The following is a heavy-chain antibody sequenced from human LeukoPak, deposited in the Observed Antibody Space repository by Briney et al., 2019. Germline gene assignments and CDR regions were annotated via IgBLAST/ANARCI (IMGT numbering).Heavy chain of an antibody. Sequence: SETLSLTCAVYGGSFSGYYWSWIRQPPGKGLEWIGEINHSGSTNYNPSLKSRVTISVDTSKNQFSLKLSSVTAADTAVYYCARGEDYYYYMDVWGKGTTVTVSS. CDR3: ARGEDYYYYMDV. CDR2: INHSGST. V-gene: IGHV4-34*01. CDR1: GGSFSGYY. J-gene: IGHJ6*03.